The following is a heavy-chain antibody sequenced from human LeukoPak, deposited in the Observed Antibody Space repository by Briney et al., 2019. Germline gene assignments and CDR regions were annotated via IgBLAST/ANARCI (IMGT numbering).Heavy chain of an antibody. CDR2: IIGRGGSA. V-gene: IGHV3-23*01. D-gene: IGHD3-10*01. CDR1: GFTFSNYA. Sequence: GGTLRLFCGASGFTFSNYAMSWVRQVPGKGLEWVSTIIGRGGSAYYADSVNGRFTISRHNSKNTVYLQMNSLGAEDTAVYYCAKCMVRGVFYYYYMDVWGKGTTVTVSS. CDR3: AKCMVRGVFYYYYMDV. J-gene: IGHJ6*03.